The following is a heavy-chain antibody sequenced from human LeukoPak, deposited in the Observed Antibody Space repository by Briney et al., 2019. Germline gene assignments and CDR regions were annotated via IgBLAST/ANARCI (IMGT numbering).Heavy chain of an antibody. Sequence: GRSLRLACAASGFTLSSYSMNWVRQAPRKGLEWVSSISSSSSYIYYADSVKGRFTISRDNAKNSLYLQMNSLRAEDTAVYYCARVWRPPLGRYAFDIWGQGTMVTVSS. V-gene: IGHV3-21*01. D-gene: IGHD3-16*01. CDR2: ISSSSSYI. CDR3: ARVWRPPLGRYAFDI. CDR1: GFTLSSYS. J-gene: IGHJ3*02.